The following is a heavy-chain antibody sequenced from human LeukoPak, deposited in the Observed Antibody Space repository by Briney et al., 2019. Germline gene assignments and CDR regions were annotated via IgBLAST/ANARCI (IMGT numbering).Heavy chain of an antibody. CDR1: GYTFTGYF. V-gene: IGHV1-2*02. Sequence: GASVKVSCKTSGYTFTGYFIHWVRQAPGQGLEWMGWINPNSGGTSNLQKFQGRVAMTRDTSISTAYMDLSRLRSDDMAVYYCARGRAGDYFDYWGQGTLVTVSS. J-gene: IGHJ4*02. CDR2: INPNSGGT. CDR3: ARGRAGDYFDY.